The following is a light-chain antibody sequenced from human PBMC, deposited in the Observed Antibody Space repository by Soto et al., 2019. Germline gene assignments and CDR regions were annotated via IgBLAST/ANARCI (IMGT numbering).Light chain of an antibody. CDR2: EVN. CDR3: NSYAGSPYV. J-gene: IGLJ1*01. CDR1: SSDVGSYNY. Sequence: QSVLTQPPSASGSPGQSVTISCTGTSSDVGSYNYVSWYQQHPGKAPKFMIYEVNKRPSGVPDRFSGSKSGNTASLTVSGLQAEDEADYYCNSYAGSPYVFGTGTKLTVL. V-gene: IGLV2-8*01.